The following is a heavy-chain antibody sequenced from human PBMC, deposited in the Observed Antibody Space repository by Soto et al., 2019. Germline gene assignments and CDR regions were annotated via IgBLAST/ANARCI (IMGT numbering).Heavy chain of an antibody. CDR1: GFTFSDHY. Sequence: EVQLVESGGGLVQPGGSLRLSCAASGFTFSDHYIDWVRQAPGKGLEWVGRTRNKANSYTTEYAASVKDRLTISRDDSKHSLYLQMNSLKTEDAAVYYLAKEQYRGYDWEVHYFDCWGQGTLVIVSS. CDR2: TRNKANSYTT. D-gene: IGHD5-12*01. CDR3: AKEQYRGYDWEVHYFDC. J-gene: IGHJ4*02. V-gene: IGHV3-72*01.